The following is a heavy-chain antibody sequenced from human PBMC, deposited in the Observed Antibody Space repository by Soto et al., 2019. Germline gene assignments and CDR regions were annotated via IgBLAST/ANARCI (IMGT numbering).Heavy chain of an antibody. CDR2: IIPIFGTA. CDR3: ARDRTDCSSTSCYRGNWFDP. Sequence: SVKVSCKASGGTFSSYAISWVRQAPGQGLEWMGGIIPIFGTANYAQKFQGRVTITADESTSTAYMELSSLRSEDTAVYYCARDRTDCSSTSCYRGNWFDPWGQGTLVTVSS. CDR1: GGTFSSYA. J-gene: IGHJ5*02. D-gene: IGHD2-2*01. V-gene: IGHV1-69*13.